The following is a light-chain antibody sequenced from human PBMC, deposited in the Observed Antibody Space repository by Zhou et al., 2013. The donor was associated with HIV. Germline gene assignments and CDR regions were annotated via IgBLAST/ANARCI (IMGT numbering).Light chain of an antibody. Sequence: IQMTQSPSSLSASLGDRVSITCQASQDITKYLNWYQQKPGKAPKLLIFAASSLQSGVPSRFSGSGSGTDFTLTISSLQPEDFATYYCLQDYNYPYTFGQGTKLEIK. CDR1: QDITKY. CDR2: AAS. J-gene: IGKJ2*01. CDR3: LQDYNYPYT. V-gene: IGKV1-6*01.